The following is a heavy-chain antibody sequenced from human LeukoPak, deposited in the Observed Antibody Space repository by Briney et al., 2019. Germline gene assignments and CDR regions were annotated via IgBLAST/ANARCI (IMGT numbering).Heavy chain of an antibody. CDR1: GFTVSSNY. D-gene: IGHD2-15*01. J-gene: IGHJ4*02. CDR3: ARAGCSGGNCYYSFDY. Sequence: GGSLRLSCAASGFTVSSNYMSWVRQAPGKGLEWVSVIYSGGNTYYTDSVKGRFTISRDNSKNTLYLQMNSLRAEDTAVYYCARAGCSGGNCYYSFDYWGQGTLITVSS. V-gene: IGHV3-53*01. CDR2: IYSGGNT.